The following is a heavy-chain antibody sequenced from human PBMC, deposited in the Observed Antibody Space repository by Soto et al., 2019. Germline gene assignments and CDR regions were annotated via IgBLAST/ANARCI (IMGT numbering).Heavy chain of an antibody. CDR3: ARSPGSGTPGEAFDI. Sequence: SETLSLTCTVSGGSISSYYWSWIRQPPGKGLEWIGYIYYSGSTNSNPSLKSRFTISVDTSKNSFSLKLRSVTAADTAVYYCARSPGSGTPGEAFDIWGQGTMVTVSS. CDR1: GGSISSYY. D-gene: IGHD1-26*01. V-gene: IGHV4-59*01. CDR2: IYYSGST. J-gene: IGHJ3*02.